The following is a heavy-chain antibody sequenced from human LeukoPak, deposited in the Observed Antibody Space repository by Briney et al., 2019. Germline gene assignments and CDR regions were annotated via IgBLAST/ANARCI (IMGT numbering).Heavy chain of an antibody. CDR3: ARENDKNYYYGMDV. D-gene: IGHD3-22*01. CDR2: IKQDGSQE. J-gene: IGHJ6*02. V-gene: IGHV3-7*01. Sequence: AGGSLRLSCAASRFTLSTYWMSWVRQAPGKGLEWVAHIKQDGSQEYYVDSVKGRFTISRDSAKNSLYLQMNSLRAEDTAVYYCARENDKNYYYGMDVWGQGTTVTVSS. CDR1: RFTLSTYW.